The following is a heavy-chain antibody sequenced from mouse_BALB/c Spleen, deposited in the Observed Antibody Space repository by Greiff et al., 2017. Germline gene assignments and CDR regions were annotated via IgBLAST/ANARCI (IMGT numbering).Heavy chain of an antibody. CDR3: ARLGVA. CDR2: INPSNGRT. V-gene: IGHV1S81*02. CDR1: GYTFTSYW. Sequence: QVQLQQPGAELVKPGASVKLSCKASGYTFTSYWMHWVKQRPGQGLEWIGEINPSNGRTNYNEKFKSKATLTVDKSSSTAYMQLSSLTSEDSAVYYCARLGVAWGQGTLVTVSA. J-gene: IGHJ3*01.